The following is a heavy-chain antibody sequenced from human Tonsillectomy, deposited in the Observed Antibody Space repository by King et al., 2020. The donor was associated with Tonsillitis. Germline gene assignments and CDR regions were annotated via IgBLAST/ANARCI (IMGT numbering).Heavy chain of an antibody. V-gene: IGHV3-33*05. CDR1: GFIFRSYA. J-gene: IGHJ4*02. CDR2: ISDDGSNE. CDR3: ARERTYSSRWGIDF. Sequence: QVQLVESGGGVVQPGGSLRLSCAASGFIFRSYAVHWVRQAPGKGLEWVTVISDDGSNEKYADSVKGRFTVSRDNFKNTLYLQMDSLKADDTAIYFCARERTYSSRWGIDFWGQGTPVTVSS. D-gene: IGHD6-19*01.